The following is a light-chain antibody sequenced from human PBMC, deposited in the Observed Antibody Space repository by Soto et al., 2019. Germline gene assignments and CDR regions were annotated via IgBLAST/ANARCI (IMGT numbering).Light chain of an antibody. Sequence: MTQSPSTLSASVGDTVTVTCRASQSVSSILAWYQQKPGQAPRLLIYGASTRATGIPARFSGSGSGTEFTLTISSLQSEDFAVYYCQQYNNWPLTFGGGTKV. CDR1: QSVSSI. J-gene: IGKJ4*01. CDR2: GAS. V-gene: IGKV3-15*01. CDR3: QQYNNWPLT.